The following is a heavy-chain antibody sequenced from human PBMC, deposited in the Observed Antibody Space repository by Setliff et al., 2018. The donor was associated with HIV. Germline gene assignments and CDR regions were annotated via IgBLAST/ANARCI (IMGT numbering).Heavy chain of an antibody. V-gene: IGHV4-59*11. Sequence: SETLSLTCTVSGASSSSHYWSWIRQPPGKAPEWIGYVYNSGTTKYNPSLKSRVTISVDTSKNQFSLRLNSVTAADTAVYYCARDQPQDYDSLTGYYTGRYFDYWGRGTLVTVSS. CDR1: GASSSSHY. CDR3: ARDQPQDYDSLTGYYTGRYFDY. J-gene: IGHJ4*02. CDR2: VYNSGTT. D-gene: IGHD3-9*01.